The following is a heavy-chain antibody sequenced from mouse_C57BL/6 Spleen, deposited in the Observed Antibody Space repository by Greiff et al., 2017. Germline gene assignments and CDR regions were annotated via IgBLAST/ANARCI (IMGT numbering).Heavy chain of an antibody. Sequence: QVQLQQSGAELARPGASVKLSCKASGYTFTSYGISWVKQRTGQGLEWIGEIYPRSGNTYYNEKFKGKATLTADKSSSTAYMELRSLTSEDSAVYFCARGRNSITTVVATDFDYWGQGTTLTVSS. CDR3: ARGRNSITTVVATDFDY. D-gene: IGHD1-1*01. J-gene: IGHJ2*01. CDR2: IYPRSGNT. V-gene: IGHV1-81*01. CDR1: GYTFTSYG.